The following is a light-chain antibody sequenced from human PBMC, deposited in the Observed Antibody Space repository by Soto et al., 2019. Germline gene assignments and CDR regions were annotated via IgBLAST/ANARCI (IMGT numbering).Light chain of an antibody. V-gene: IGKV1-39*01. Sequence: DIQMTQSPSSLSASVGDRVTITCRASQTISNFLNWYQQKQGKTPKLLIYAASSLHSGVPSRFSGSGSGTEFTLTVSSLQPEDFETYYCQQSYSIPLTFGGGTKVDIK. CDR3: QQSYSIPLT. J-gene: IGKJ4*01. CDR2: AAS. CDR1: QTISNF.